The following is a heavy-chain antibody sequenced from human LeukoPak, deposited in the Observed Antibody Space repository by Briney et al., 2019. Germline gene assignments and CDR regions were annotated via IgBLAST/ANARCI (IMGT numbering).Heavy chain of an antibody. V-gene: IGHV3-48*04. Sequence: GGSLRLSCAASGFTFSSYWMHWVRQAPGKGLEWVSYISSSSSTIYYADSVKGRFTISRDNAKNSLYLQMNSLRAEDTAVYYCARDRDEWELGAFDIWGQGTMVTVSS. J-gene: IGHJ3*02. CDR3: ARDRDEWELGAFDI. CDR2: ISSSSSTI. CDR1: GFTFSSYW. D-gene: IGHD1-26*01.